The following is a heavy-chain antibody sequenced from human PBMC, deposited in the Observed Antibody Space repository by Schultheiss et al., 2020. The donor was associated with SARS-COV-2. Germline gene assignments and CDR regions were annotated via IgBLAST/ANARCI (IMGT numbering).Heavy chain of an antibody. Sequence: GGSLRLSCAASGFTFSSYAMSWVRQAPGKGLEWVSAISGSGGSTYYADSVKGRFTISRDNSKNTLYLQMNSLRAEDTAVYYCARNGHRRGYFDYWGQGALVTVSS. CDR3: ARNGHRRGYFDY. J-gene: IGHJ4*02. V-gene: IGHV3-23*01. CDR1: GFTFSSYA. CDR2: ISGSGGST. D-gene: IGHD2-8*01.